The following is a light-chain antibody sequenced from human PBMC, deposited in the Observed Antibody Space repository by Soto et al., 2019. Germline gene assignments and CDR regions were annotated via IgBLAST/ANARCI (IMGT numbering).Light chain of an antibody. CDR1: QSVSSSY. V-gene: IGKV3-20*01. Sequence: EIVLTQSPGTLSLSPGERATLSCRASQSVSSSYLAWYQQKPGQAPRLLIYGASSRATGIPDRFSGSGSGTDFTLTLSRLELEDFAVYYCQQYGSSPPITFGQGTRLEIK. CDR2: GAS. CDR3: QQYGSSPPIT. J-gene: IGKJ5*01.